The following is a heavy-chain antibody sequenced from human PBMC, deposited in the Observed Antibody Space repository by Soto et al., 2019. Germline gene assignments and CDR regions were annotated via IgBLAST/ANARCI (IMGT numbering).Heavy chain of an antibody. CDR3: ARDRYYYDSSEFGRAFDI. V-gene: IGHV1-2*02. CDR1: GYTFTGYY. Sequence: ASVKVSCKASGYTFTGYYMHWVRQAPGQGLEWMGGLNPNSGGTNYAQKFQGRVTMTRDTSISTAYMELSRLRSDDTAVYYCARDRYYYDSSEFGRAFDIWSQGTMVTVSS. J-gene: IGHJ3*02. D-gene: IGHD3-22*01. CDR2: LNPNSGGT.